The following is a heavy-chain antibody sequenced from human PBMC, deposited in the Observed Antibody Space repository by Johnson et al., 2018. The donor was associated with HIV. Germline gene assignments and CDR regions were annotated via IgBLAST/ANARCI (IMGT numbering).Heavy chain of an antibody. J-gene: IGHJ3*01. CDR2: ILYDGSNK. V-gene: IGHV3-30*04. Sequence: QVRLVESGGGVVQPGRSLRLSCAASGFTFSSYAIHWVRQAPGKGLEWVAVILYDGSNKYYADSVKGRFTISRDNAKNSLYLQMNSLRAEDTALYYCARDYNGVFDVWGQGTLVTVSS. CDR1: GFTFSSYA. D-gene: IGHD5-24*01. CDR3: ARDYNGVFDV.